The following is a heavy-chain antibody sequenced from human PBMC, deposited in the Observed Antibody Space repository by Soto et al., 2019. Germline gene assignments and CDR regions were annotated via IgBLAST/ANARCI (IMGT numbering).Heavy chain of an antibody. V-gene: IGHV4-4*08. CDR1: DGAIRGYF. CDR2: IHATAAT. J-gene: IGHJ4*02. Sequence: PSETLGLTCIVSDGAIRGYFWSWVRHPPGYGLACFGFIHATAATHFLPSLTLRVTMPLDTSKDQFSLRLTSVTAPDPAVYYCAGWTSSWSWKFVYWYQGTLVTVS. D-gene: IGHD6-13*01. CDR3: AGWTSSWSWKFVY.